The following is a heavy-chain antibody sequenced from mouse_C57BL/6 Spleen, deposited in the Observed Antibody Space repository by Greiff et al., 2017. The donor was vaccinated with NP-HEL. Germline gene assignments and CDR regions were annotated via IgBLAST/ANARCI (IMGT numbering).Heavy chain of an antibody. D-gene: IGHD3-3*01. V-gene: IGHV1-26*01. Sequence: VQLKQSGPELVKPGASVKISCKASGYTFTDYYMNWVKQSHGKSLEWIGDINLNNVGTSYNQKFKGKGTLTVGKSSSTAYMELRSLTSEDSPVYYCARSTGLFWVAYWRQGTRVNVAA. J-gene: IGHJ3*01. CDR1: GYTFTDYY. CDR3: ARSTGLFWVAY. CDR2: INLNNVGT.